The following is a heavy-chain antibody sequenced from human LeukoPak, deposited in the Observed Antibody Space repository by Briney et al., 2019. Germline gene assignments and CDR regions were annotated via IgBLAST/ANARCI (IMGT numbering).Heavy chain of an antibody. CDR3: ARGYCSGGSCYWFDP. D-gene: IGHD2-15*01. Sequence: SETLSLTCTVSGGSISSYYWSWIRQPPGKGLEWIGYIYYSGSTNYNPSLKSRVTISVDTSKNQFSLKLSSVTAADTAVYYCARGYCSGGSCYWFDPWGQGTTVTVSS. CDR2: IYYSGST. CDR1: GGSISSYY. V-gene: IGHV4-59*01. J-gene: IGHJ5*01.